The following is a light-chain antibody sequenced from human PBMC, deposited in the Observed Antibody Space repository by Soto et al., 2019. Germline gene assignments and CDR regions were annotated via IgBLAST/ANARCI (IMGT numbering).Light chain of an antibody. V-gene: IGKV3-20*01. CDR2: GAS. Sequence: EILMTQSPATLSVSQGEIATLSCRASQSISSNLAWYQQKLGQAPRLLIYGASSRATGIPDRFSGSGSGTDFTLTISRLEPEDFAVYYCQQYDSSPLTFGGGTKVDIK. CDR3: QQYDSSPLT. J-gene: IGKJ4*01. CDR1: QSISSN.